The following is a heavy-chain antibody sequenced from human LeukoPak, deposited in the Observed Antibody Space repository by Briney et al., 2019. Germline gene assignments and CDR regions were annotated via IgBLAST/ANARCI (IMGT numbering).Heavy chain of an antibody. Sequence: SETLSLTCTVSGGSISSGSYYWSWIRQPAGKGLEWIGRIYTSGSTNYNPSLKSRVTISVDTSKNQFSQKLSSVTAADTAVYYCAREMVVPAAAGWFDPWGQGTLVTVSS. D-gene: IGHD2-2*01. CDR3: AREMVVPAAAGWFDP. CDR2: IYTSGST. V-gene: IGHV4-61*02. CDR1: GGSISSGSYY. J-gene: IGHJ5*02.